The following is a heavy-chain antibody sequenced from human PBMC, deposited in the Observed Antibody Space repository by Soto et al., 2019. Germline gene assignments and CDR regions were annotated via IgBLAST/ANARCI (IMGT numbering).Heavy chain of an antibody. V-gene: IGHV1-69*06. CDR3: ARDGVGYCSSTSCYIELAHNWFDP. Sequence: VASVKVSCKASGGTFSSYAISWVRQAPGQGLEWMGGIIPIFGTANYAQKFQGRVTITADKSTSTAYMELSSLRSEDTAVYYCARDGVGYCSSTSCYIELAHNWFDPWGQGTLVTVSS. D-gene: IGHD2-2*02. CDR2: IIPIFGTA. J-gene: IGHJ5*02. CDR1: GGTFSSYA.